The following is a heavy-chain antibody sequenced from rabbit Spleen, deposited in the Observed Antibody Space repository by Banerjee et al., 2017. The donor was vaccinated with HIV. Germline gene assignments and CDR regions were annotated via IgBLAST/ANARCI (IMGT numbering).Heavy chain of an antibody. Sequence: QSLEESGGDLVKPGASLTLTCTASGIDFSGIYYMCWVRQAPGKGLEWIACIKTSSGSTWYATWAKGRFTISKTSSTTVFLQMTSLTAADTATYFCARNYVNVFDPWGPGTLVTVS. CDR2: IKTSSGST. CDR1: GIDFSGIYY. V-gene: IGHV1S40*01. CDR3: ARNYVNVFDP. J-gene: IGHJ2*01. D-gene: IGHD1-1*01.